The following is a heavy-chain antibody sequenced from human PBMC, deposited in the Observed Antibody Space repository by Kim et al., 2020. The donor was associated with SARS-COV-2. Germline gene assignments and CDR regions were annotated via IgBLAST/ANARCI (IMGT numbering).Heavy chain of an antibody. CDR2: INTSVGRA. V-gene: IGHV1-46*04. CDR1: GYTFTASY. J-gene: IGHJ4*01. D-gene: IGHD3-22*01. CDR3: ARESNYSDSIGYNPLDN. Sequence: ASVKVSCTASGYTFTASYIHWVRQAPGQGLEWMGIINTSVGRARYAQILQDRVIVTRDTSTRTFFMELRRLTFEDTAMYFCARESNYSDSIGYNPLDNWG.